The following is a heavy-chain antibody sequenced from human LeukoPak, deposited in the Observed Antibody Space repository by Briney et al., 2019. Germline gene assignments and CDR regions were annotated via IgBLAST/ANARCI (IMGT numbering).Heavy chain of an antibody. V-gene: IGHV3-23*01. CDR2: ISGSGGST. D-gene: IGHD2-15*01. CDR1: GFTFSSYA. J-gene: IGHJ6*03. CDR3: AKKGRVTWWHYYYMDV. Sequence: GGSLRLSCAASGFTFSSYAMSWVRQAPGKGLEWVSAISGSGGSTYYAGSVKGRFTISRDNSKNTLYLQMNSLRAEDTAVYYCAKKGRVTWWHYYYMDVWGKGTTVTVSS.